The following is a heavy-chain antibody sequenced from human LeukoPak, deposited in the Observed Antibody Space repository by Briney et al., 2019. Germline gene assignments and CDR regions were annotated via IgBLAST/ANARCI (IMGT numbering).Heavy chain of an antibody. CDR3: ASYLVVVPD. Sequence: GGSLRCSGAAAGFTFSSYSMNWVGQAPGHGLEWVSYISNSSSTIYYADSVKGRFTISRDNAKNSLYLQMNRLRAEDTAVYYCASYLVVVPDWGQGTLVTVSS. CDR1: GFTFSSYS. J-gene: IGHJ4*02. D-gene: IGHD2-2*01. V-gene: IGHV3-48*01. CDR2: ISNSSSTI.